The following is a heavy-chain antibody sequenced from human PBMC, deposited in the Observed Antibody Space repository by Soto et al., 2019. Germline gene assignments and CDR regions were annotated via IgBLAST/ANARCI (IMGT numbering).Heavy chain of an antibody. CDR2: IYPGDSDT. J-gene: IGHJ6*02. V-gene: IGHV5-51*01. Sequence: IFTSYWIGWVRQMPGKGLEWMGIIYPGDSDTRYSPSFQGQVTISADKSISTAYLQWSSLKASDTAMYYCARHEPKVIANYYYYYGMDVWGQGTTVTVSS. D-gene: IGHD2-21*01. CDR3: ARHEPKVIANYYYYYGMDV. CDR1: IFTSYW.